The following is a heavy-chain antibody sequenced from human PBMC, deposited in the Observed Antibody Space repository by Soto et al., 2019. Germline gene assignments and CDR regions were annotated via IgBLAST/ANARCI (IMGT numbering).Heavy chain of an antibody. D-gene: IGHD6-13*01. V-gene: IGHV3-30*18. J-gene: IGHJ6*01. CDR3: AKDGRSSSWHYYYYYYGMDV. CDR1: GFTFSSYG. Sequence: QVQLVESGGGVVQPGRSLRLSCAASGFTFSSYGMHWVRQAPGKGLEWVAVISYDGSNKYYADSVKGRFTISRDNSKNTLYLQMNSLRAEDTAVYYCAKDGRSSSWHYYYYYYGMDVW. CDR2: ISYDGSNK.